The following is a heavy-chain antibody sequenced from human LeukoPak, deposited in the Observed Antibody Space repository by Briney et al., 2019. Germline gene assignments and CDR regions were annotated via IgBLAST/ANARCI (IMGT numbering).Heavy chain of an antibody. J-gene: IGHJ5*02. V-gene: IGHV3-23*01. CDR2: ISGSGGST. CDR1: GFTFSSYA. CDR3: AKGPHYPDYTILYNWFDP. Sequence: PGGSLRLSCAASGFTFSSYAMSWVRQAPGKGLEWVSAISGSGGSTYYADSVKGRFTISRDNSKNTLYLQMNSLRAEDTAVYYCAKGPHYPDYTILYNWFDPWGQGTLVTVSS. D-gene: IGHD4-11*01.